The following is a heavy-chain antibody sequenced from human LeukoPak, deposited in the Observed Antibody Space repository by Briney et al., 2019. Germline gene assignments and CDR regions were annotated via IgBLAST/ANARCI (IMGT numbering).Heavy chain of an antibody. J-gene: IGHJ4*02. D-gene: IGHD3-9*01. CDR1: GYTFTGYD. CDR2: MNPNSGNT. V-gene: IGHV1-8*01. CDR3: ARAHTDYHILTGYYEFDY. Sequence: EASVKVSCKASGYTFTGYDINWVRQATGQGLEWMGWMNPNSGNTGYAQKFQGRVTMTRNTSISTAYMELSSLRSEDTAVYYCARAHTDYHILTGYYEFDYWGQGTLVTVSS.